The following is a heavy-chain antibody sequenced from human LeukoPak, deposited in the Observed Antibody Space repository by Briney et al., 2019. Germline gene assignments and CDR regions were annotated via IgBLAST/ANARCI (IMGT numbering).Heavy chain of an antibody. V-gene: IGHV3-23*01. CDR1: GFTFSSYW. CDR2: ISGSGGST. J-gene: IGHJ4*02. D-gene: IGHD2-21*02. Sequence: GGSLRLSCAASGFTFSSYWMSWVRQAPGKGLEWVSAISGSGGSTYYADSVKGRFTISRDNSKNTLYLQMNSLRAEDTAVYYCAKDKHIVVVTAIDWGQGTLVTVSS. CDR3: AKDKHIVVVTAID.